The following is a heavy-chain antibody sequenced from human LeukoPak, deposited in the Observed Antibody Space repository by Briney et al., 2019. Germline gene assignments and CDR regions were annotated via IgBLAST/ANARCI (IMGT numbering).Heavy chain of an antibody. CDR3: TTGYYYDSSGYYYDFDY. Sequence: WIRQPPGKGLEWVGRIKSKTDGGTTDYAAPVKGRFTISRDDSKNTLYLQMNSLKTEDTAVYYCTTGYYYDSSGYYYDFDYWGQGTLVTVSS. CDR2: IKSKTDGGTT. J-gene: IGHJ4*02. D-gene: IGHD3-22*01. V-gene: IGHV3-15*01.